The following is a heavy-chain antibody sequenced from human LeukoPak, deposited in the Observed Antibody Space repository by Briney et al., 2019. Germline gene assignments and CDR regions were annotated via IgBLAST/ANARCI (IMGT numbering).Heavy chain of an antibody. Sequence: SETLSLTCTVSGGSISSHYWSWIRQPPGKGLEWIGYIYYSGGTNYNPSLKSRVTISVDTSKNQFSLKLSSVTAADTAVYYCARGRIEWLRFYLDYWGQGTLVTVSS. D-gene: IGHD5-12*01. CDR2: IYYSGGT. CDR3: ARGRIEWLRFYLDY. J-gene: IGHJ4*02. V-gene: IGHV4-59*11. CDR1: GGSISSHY.